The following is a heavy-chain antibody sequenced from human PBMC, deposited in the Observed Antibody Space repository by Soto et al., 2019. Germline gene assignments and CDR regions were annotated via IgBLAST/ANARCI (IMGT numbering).Heavy chain of an antibody. CDR1: GFIFTNYA. CDR2: ISGSGGGT. D-gene: IGHD2-2*01. CDR3: VKDSCSSTSCYDLSCFVA. J-gene: IGHJ5*02. Sequence: GGSLRLSCAASGFIFTNYAMTWVRQAPGKGLEWVSAISGSGGGTYYADSVKGRFTISRDNSRNTLYLQMSSLRAEDTAVYYCVKDSCSSTSCYDLSCFVAWGQGALVTV. V-gene: IGHV3-23*01.